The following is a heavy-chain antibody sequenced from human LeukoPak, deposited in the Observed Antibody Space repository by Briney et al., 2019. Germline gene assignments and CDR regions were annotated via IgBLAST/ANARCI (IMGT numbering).Heavy chain of an antibody. Sequence: AGGSLRLSCAASGFTFSSYSMNWVRQAPGKGLEWVSSISSSSSYIYYADSVKGRFTISRDNAKNSLYLQMNSLRAEDTAVYYCAKDYDSSGYYYSPFDYWGQGTLVTVSS. V-gene: IGHV3-21*04. D-gene: IGHD3-22*01. CDR1: GFTFSSYS. J-gene: IGHJ4*02. CDR3: AKDYDSSGYYYSPFDY. CDR2: ISSSSSYI.